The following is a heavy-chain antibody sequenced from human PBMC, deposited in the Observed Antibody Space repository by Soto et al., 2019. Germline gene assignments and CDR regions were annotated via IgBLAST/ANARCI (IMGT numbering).Heavy chain of an antibody. Sequence: PGGSLRLSCAASGFAFEDYGMTWVRRPPGKGLEWVSAINWNGGDTGHADSVKGRFTMSRDNAKNSLYLEMNNLRGEDTASYYCVRVGLLMDVFDVWGNGTVVTVSS. CDR2: INWNGGDT. CDR3: VRVGLLMDVFDV. CDR1: GFAFEDYG. J-gene: IGHJ3*01. V-gene: IGHV3-20*04.